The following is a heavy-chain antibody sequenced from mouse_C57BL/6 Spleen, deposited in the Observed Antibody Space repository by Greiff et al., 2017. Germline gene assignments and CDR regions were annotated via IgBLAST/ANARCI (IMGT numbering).Heavy chain of an antibody. V-gene: IGHV1-22*01. CDR2: INPNNGGT. Sequence: EVQLKESGPELVKPGASVKLSCKASGYTFTDYNMHWVKQSHGQSLEWIGYINPNNGGTSYNKKFKGKATLTVNKSSSTAYMERRSLTSEDAAVYYCARRYSNYALDYWGQGTTLTVSS. J-gene: IGHJ2*01. CDR3: ARRYSNYALDY. D-gene: IGHD2-5*01. CDR1: GYTFTDYN.